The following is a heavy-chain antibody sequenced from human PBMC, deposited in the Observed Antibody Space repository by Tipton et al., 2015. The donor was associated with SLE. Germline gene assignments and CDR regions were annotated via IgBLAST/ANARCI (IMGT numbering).Heavy chain of an antibody. CDR2: IRNSGRT. CDR1: GGSISSYY. D-gene: IGHD6-25*01. CDR3: AREGIAASLEH. V-gene: IGHV4-59*01. Sequence: GLVKPSETLSLTCTVSGGSISSYYWSWIRQPPGKGLEWIGYIRNSGRTNYNPSLKSRVTMSVETSKNQFSLRLTSVTAADTAVYYCAREGIAASLEHWGQGTLVTVSS. J-gene: IGHJ1*01.